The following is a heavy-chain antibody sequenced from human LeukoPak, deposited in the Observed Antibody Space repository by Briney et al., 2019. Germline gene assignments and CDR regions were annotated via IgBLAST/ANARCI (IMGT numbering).Heavy chain of an antibody. V-gene: IGHV1-69*05. CDR3: ARDPQRWLQPGAFDI. CDR1: GGTFSSYA. CDR2: IIPIFGTA. J-gene: IGHJ3*02. Sequence: SVKVSCKASGGTFSSYAISWVRQAPGQGLEWMGRIIPIFGTANYAQKFQGRVTITTDESTSTAYMELSSLRSEGTAVYYCARDPQRWLQPGAFDIWGQGTMVTVSS. D-gene: IGHD5-24*01.